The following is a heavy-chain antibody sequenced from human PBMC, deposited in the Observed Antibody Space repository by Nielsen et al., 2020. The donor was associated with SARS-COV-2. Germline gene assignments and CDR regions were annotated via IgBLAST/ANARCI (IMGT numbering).Heavy chain of an antibody. CDR3: ARETRDIVLVVGYFDY. CDR1: GGTFSSYA. V-gene: IGHV1-2*06. J-gene: IGHJ4*02. CDR2: INPNSGGT. Sequence: ASVKVSCKASGGTFSSYAISWVRQAPGQGLEWMGRINPNSGGTNYAQKFQGRVTMTRDTSISTAYMELSRLRSDDTAVYYCARETRDIVLVVGYFDYWGQGTLVTVSS. D-gene: IGHD2-8*02.